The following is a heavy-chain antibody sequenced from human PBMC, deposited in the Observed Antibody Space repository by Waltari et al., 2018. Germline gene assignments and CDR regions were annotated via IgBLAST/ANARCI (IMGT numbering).Heavy chain of an antibody. J-gene: IGHJ4*02. V-gene: IGHV1-2*02. CDR2: INPNRGGT. CDR3: ARDIGVAVAGLDY. D-gene: IGHD6-19*01. CDR1: GYTFTGYY. Sequence: QVQLVQSGAEVKKPGASVKVSCKASGYTFTGYYMHWVRQAPGQGLEWMGWINPNRGGTNYAQKLQGRVTMTRDTSISTAYMELSRLRSDDTAVYYCARDIGVAVAGLDYWGQGTLVTVSS.